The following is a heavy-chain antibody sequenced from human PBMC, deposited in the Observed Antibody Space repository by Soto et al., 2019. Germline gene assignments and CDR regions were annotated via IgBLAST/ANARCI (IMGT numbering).Heavy chain of an antibody. CDR1: GFTFSSYA. CDR2: ISYDGSNK. D-gene: IGHD3-3*01. CDR3: ARGPPLDYDFWSGYSNWFDP. V-gene: IGHV3-30-3*01. Sequence: PGGSLRLSCAASGFTFSSYAMHWVRQAPGKGLEWVAVISYDGSNKYYADSVKGRFTISRDNSKDTLYLQMNSLRAEDTAVYYCARGPPLDYDFWSGYSNWFDPWGQGTLVTVAS. J-gene: IGHJ5*02.